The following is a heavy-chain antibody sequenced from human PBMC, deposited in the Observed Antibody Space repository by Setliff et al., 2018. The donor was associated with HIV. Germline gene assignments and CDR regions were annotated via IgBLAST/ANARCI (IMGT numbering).Heavy chain of an antibody. CDR3: VRDDYGYNGKGFDY. Sequence: PSETLSLTCIVSGGSISPTNYCWGWIRQTPGQGLEWIGTACYSGGTYYNPSLMGRVTISVDTSKNQISLRLSSVTAADTTMYYCVRDDYGYNGKGFDYWGPGTLVTVSS. V-gene: IGHV4-39*07. D-gene: IGHD4-17*01. CDR1: GGSISPTNYC. J-gene: IGHJ4*02. CDR2: ACYSGGT.